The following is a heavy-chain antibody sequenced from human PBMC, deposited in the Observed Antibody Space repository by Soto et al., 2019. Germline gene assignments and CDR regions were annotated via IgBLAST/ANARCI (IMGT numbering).Heavy chain of an antibody. D-gene: IGHD3-9*01. J-gene: IGHJ6*02. V-gene: IGHV4-34*01. Sequence: SETLSLTCAVYGGSFSGYYWSWIRQPPGRGLEWIGEINHSGSTNYNPSLKSRVTISVDTSKNQFSLKLSSVTAADTAVYYCARGGWYYDILTGYYPHYYYYYGMDVWGQGTTVTVSS. CDR2: INHSGST. CDR3: ARGGWYYDILTGYYPHYYYYYGMDV. CDR1: GGSFSGYY.